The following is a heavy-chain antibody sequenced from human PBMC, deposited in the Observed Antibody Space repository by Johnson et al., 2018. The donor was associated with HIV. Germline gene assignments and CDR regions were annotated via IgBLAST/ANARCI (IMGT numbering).Heavy chain of an antibody. D-gene: IGHD6-13*01. J-gene: IGHJ3*02. CDR2: ISYDGSNK. Sequence: QVQLVESGGGVVQPGRSLRLSCAASGFTFSSYAMHWVRQAPGKGLEWVAVISYDGSNKYYADSVKGRFTIPRDNSKSTLYLQMNGLRAEDTAVYYCAREYSRLSQGAFDIWGQGTMVTVSS. CDR3: AREYSRLSQGAFDI. CDR1: GFTFSSYA. V-gene: IGHV3-30*04.